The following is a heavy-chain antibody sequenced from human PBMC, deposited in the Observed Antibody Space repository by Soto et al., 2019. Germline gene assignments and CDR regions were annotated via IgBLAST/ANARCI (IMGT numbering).Heavy chain of an antibody. D-gene: IGHD3-9*01. CDR3: AKDPLRYFVWAFDY. J-gene: IGHJ4*02. Sequence: QVQLVESGGGVVQPGRSLRLSCAASGFTFSSYGMHWVRQAPGKGLEWVAVISYDGSNKYYADSVKGRFTISRDNSKNTLYLQMNSLRAEDTPVYYCAKDPLRYFVWAFDYWGQGTLVTVSS. CDR2: ISYDGSNK. CDR1: GFTFSSYG. V-gene: IGHV3-30*18.